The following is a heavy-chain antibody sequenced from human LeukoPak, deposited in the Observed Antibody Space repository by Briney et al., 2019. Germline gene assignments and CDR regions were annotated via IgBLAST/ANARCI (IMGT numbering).Heavy chain of an antibody. CDR1: RGSISSYY. CDR3: ARGGIAAAAIWLLDY. CDR2: IYYSGTT. J-gene: IGHJ4*02. D-gene: IGHD6-13*01. Sequence: SETLSLTCSLSRGSISSYYWSWIRQPPGKGLEWIGYIYYSGTTNYNPSLGGRITISVDTSKNQFSLRLTSVTAADTAVYYCARGGIAAAAIWLLDYWGQGTLVTVSS. V-gene: IGHV4-59*01.